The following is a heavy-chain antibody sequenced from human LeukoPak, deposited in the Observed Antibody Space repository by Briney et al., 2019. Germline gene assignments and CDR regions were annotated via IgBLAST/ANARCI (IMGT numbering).Heavy chain of an antibody. CDR2: IYPGDSDT. CDR3: ARPGLTYYYDSSGYSHFDY. D-gene: IGHD3-22*01. Sequence: GESLKISCKGSGYSFTSYWIGWVRQMPGKGLEWMGIIYPGDSDTRYSPSFQGQVTISADKSISTAYLQWSSLKASDTAMYYCARPGLTYYYDSSGYSHFDYWGQGTLVTVSS. V-gene: IGHV5-51*01. CDR1: GYSFTSYW. J-gene: IGHJ4*02.